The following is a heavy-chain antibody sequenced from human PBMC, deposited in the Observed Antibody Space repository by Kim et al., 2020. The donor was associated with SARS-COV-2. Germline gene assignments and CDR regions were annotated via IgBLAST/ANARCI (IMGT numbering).Heavy chain of an antibody. CDR1: EYTFTSYY. CDR3: ARARGAAVGYSIDY. J-gene: IGHJ4*02. V-gene: IGHV1-46*01. Sequence: ASVKVSCKASEYTFTSYYMHWVRQAPGQGLEWMGRINPSGGSTSYAQKFQGRVTMTRDTSTSTVYMELSSLRSDDTAVYYCARARGAAVGYSIDYWGQGTLVTVPS. CDR2: INPSGGST. D-gene: IGHD4-4*01.